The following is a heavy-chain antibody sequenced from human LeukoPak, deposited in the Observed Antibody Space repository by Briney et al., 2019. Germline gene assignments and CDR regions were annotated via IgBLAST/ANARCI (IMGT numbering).Heavy chain of an antibody. V-gene: IGHV4-4*07. CDR1: GGSISSYY. J-gene: IGHJ6*03. D-gene: IGHD6-13*01. Sequence: SETLSLTCTVSGGSISSYYWSWIRQPAGKGLEWLGRIYTSGSTTYNPSLKSRVTMSVDTSKNQFSLKLSSVTAADTAVYYCARIYGSSWPNYYYYMDVWGKGTTVTISS. CDR2: IYTSGST. CDR3: ARIYGSSWPNYYYYMDV.